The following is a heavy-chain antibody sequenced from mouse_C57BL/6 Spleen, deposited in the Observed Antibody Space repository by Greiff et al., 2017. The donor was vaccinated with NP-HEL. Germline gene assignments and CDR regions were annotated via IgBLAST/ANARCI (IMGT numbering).Heavy chain of an antibody. V-gene: IGHV1-61*01. CDR1: GYTFTSYW. CDR2: IYPSDSET. D-gene: IGHD2-3*01. CDR3: ARSRSAIYDGYYGFAY. J-gene: IGHJ3*01. Sequence: QVQLQQPGAELVRPGSSVKLSCKASGYTFTSYWMDWVKQRPGQGLEWIGNIYPSDSETHYNQKFKDKATLTVDKSSSTAYMQLSSLTSEDSAVYYCARSRSAIYDGYYGFAYWGQGTLVTVSA.